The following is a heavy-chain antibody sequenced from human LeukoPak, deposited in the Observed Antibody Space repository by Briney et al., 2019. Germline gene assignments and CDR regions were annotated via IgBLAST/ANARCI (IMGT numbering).Heavy chain of an antibody. CDR1: GFTFSNYN. Sequence: PGGSLRLSCAASGFTFSNYNMNWVRQAPGKGLEWVSNISTSSSIIYYADSVKGRFTISRDNAKNSLYLQMNGLRDEDTAVYYCARGYSSGPLGLWGRGTLVTVSS. CDR3: ARGYSSGPLGL. CDR2: ISTSSSII. V-gene: IGHV3-48*02. D-gene: IGHD6-19*01. J-gene: IGHJ2*01.